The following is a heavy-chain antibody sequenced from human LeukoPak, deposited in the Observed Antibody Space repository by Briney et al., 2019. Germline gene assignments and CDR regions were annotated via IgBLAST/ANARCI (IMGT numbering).Heavy chain of an antibody. CDR3: ARSLTYYYDKGTLLGY. J-gene: IGHJ4*02. V-gene: IGHV3-48*03. CDR1: GFTFSSYE. D-gene: IGHD3-22*01. Sequence: GGSLRLSCAASGFTFSSYEMNWVRQAPGKGLEWVSYISSSGSTIYYADSVKGRFTISRDNAKNSLYLQMNSLRVEDTAVYYCARSLTYYYDKGTLLGYWGQGTLVTVSS. CDR2: ISSSGSTI.